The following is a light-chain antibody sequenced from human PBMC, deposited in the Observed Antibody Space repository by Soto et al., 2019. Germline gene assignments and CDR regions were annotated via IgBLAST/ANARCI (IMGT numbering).Light chain of an antibody. CDR1: QSASNNY. V-gene: IGKV3-20*01. CDR2: GAS. CDR3: QPYGSPGT. Sequence: EIVLTQSPGPLSLSPGERATLSCRARQSASNNYLAWYQQKPGQAPRLLIYGASNRATCIPDRFSGSGSRTDFTLTFSSLAPDEFAVDYCQPYGSPGTSGRGTKVELK. J-gene: IGKJ4*02.